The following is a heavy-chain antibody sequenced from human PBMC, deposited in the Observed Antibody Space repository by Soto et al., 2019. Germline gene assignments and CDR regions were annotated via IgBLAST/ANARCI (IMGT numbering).Heavy chain of an antibody. Sequence: PSETLSLTCTVADGSISGYYWSWTRQSAGKGLEWIGRIYSTGITDKNPSFESRVTMSVDTSKNQLVLKLRSVTAADTAVYYCARGPRGQLSGMDVWGQGTTVTVSS. D-gene: IGHD3-10*01. CDR3: ARGPRGQLSGMDV. CDR1: DGSISGYY. CDR2: IYSTGIT. V-gene: IGHV4-4*07. J-gene: IGHJ6*02.